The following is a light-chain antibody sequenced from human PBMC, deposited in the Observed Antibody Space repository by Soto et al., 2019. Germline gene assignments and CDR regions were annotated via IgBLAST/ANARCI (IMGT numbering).Light chain of an antibody. J-gene: IGLJ2*01. CDR3: GTWDTSLSAVV. CDR2: DNN. V-gene: IGLV1-51*01. CDR1: SSNIGKNY. Sequence: QSVLTQPPSVAAAPGQKVTISCSGSSSNIGKNYVSWYQRLPGTAPKLLIYDNNDRSSGIPDRFSGSKSGTSATLGIAGLQTGDEADYYCGTWDTSLSAVVFGGGTKLTVL.